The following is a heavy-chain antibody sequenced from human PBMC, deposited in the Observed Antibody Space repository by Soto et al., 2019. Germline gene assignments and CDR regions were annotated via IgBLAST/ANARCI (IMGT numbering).Heavy chain of an antibody. CDR2: IIPILGIA. CDR3: ARDQKGGYYGSGSYTYYCDY. Sequence: ASVKVSCKASGGTFSSYTISWVRQAPGQGLEWMGRIIPILGIANYAQKFQGRVTITADKSTSTAYMELSSLRSEDTAVYYCARDQKGGYYGSGSYTYYCDYWG. D-gene: IGHD3-10*01. V-gene: IGHV1-69*04. CDR1: GGTFSSYT. J-gene: IGHJ4*01.